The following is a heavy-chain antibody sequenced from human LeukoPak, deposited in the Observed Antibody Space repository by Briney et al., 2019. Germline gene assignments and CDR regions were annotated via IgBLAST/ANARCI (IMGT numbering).Heavy chain of an antibody. CDR2: IYPGDSDT. J-gene: IGHJ6*02. CDR3: ARVLWTWALNYYYGMDV. D-gene: IGHD3/OR15-3a*01. CDR1: GYSFTSHW. Sequence: GESLKISCKGSGYSFTSHWIGWVRQTPGKGLEWMGIIYPGDSDTRYNPSFQGQVTISADTSIRTAYLQWSSLKASDTAMYYCARVLWTWALNYYYGMDVWGQGTTVTVSS. V-gene: IGHV5-51*01.